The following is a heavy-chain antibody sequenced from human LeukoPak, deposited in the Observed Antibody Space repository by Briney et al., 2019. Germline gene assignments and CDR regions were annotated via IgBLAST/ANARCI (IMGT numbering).Heavy chain of an antibody. J-gene: IGHJ6*04. CDR1: GYSFTSYW. V-gene: IGHV5-51*01. D-gene: IGHD6-19*01. Sequence: GESMRISCKGSGYSFTSYWIAWVRQLPGKGLEWMGIIYPGDSDTRYSPSFQGQVTISADKSISTAYLQWSSLKASDTAMYYCARLSRAVLTYGMDVWGKGTTVTVSS. CDR3: ARLSRAVLTYGMDV. CDR2: IYPGDSDT.